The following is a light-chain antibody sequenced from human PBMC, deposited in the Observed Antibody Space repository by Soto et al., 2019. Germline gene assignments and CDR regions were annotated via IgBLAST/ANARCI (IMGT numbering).Light chain of an antibody. J-gene: IGKJ1*01. CDR3: QQYNNWPPGT. V-gene: IGKV3-15*01. Sequence: EIVMTQSPATLSVSPGEGATLSCRASQSVSSNLAWYQQKPGQAPRLLIYGASTRAAGIPARFSGSGPGAESTLTISSLQSEDFAVYYCQQYNNWPPGTFGQGTKVEIK. CDR2: GAS. CDR1: QSVSSN.